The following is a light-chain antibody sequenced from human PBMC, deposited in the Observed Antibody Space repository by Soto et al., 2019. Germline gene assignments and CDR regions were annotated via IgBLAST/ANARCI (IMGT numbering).Light chain of an antibody. CDR1: QSINSE. Sequence: EIVMTQSPASLCLSPGERAAFSYRASQSINSELAWYQQKPGQPPRLLIYGASTRATGVPARFTGSESGSELTLTISGLQSEDFAVYYCQQGHNWPLTFGQGTRLEI. CDR2: GAS. V-gene: IGKV3-15*01. J-gene: IGKJ2*01. CDR3: QQGHNWPLT.